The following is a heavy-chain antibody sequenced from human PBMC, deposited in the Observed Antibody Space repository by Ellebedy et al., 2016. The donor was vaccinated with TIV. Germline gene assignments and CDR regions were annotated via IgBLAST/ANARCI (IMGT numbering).Heavy chain of an antibody. CDR2: FDPEDGET. Sequence: AASVKVSCKASGYTFTSYYMHWVRQAPGQGLEWMGGFDPEDGETIYAQKFQGRVTMTEDTSTDTAYMELSSLRSEDTAVYYCATGSSGHTPLGYWGQGTLVTVSS. D-gene: IGHD3-22*01. CDR3: ATGSSGHTPLGY. CDR1: GYTFTSYY. J-gene: IGHJ4*02. V-gene: IGHV1-24*01.